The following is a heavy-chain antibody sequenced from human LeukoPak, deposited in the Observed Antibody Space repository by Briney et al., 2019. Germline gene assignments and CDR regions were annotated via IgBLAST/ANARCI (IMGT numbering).Heavy chain of an antibody. CDR3: ARLSSMTMVVH. V-gene: IGHV5-51*01. J-gene: IGHJ4*02. CDR2: IYPGDSDT. CDR1: GYSFTSYW. Sequence: AASLKISCKGSGYSFTSYWIGWVRQMPGKGLEWMGIIYPGDSDTSYSPSFQSQVTISADKSSSTAYRQWSRRKASDTAMYYCARLSSMTMVVHWGQGTLVSVSP. D-gene: IGHD4/OR15-4a*01.